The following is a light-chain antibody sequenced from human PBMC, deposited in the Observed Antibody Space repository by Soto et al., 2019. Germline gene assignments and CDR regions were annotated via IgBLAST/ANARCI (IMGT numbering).Light chain of an antibody. V-gene: IGKV3-15*01. J-gene: IGKJ1*01. CDR2: GAS. CDR3: QQYNNWPRT. Sequence: EIGMTPSPAILSVSQGDRATLSCRASQSINTNLAWYQQKPGQAPRLLIYGASTRATGIPASFSGSGSGTEFTLTISSLQSEDFAVYYCQQYNNWPRTFGQGTKVDIK. CDR1: QSINTN.